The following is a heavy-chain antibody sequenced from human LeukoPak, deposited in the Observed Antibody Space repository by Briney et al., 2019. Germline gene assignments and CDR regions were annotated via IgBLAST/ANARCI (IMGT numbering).Heavy chain of an antibody. CDR1: GFTFTGYY. CDR2: INPSGGST. Sequence: ASVKVSCKASGFTFTGYYIHWVRQAPGQGLEWMGIINPSGGSTSYAQKFQGRVTMTRDMSTSTVYMELSSLRSEDTAVYYCAKDGYYDSSAYYYVRYFDLWGRGTLVTVSS. V-gene: IGHV1-46*01. J-gene: IGHJ2*01. CDR3: AKDGYYDSSAYYYVRYFDL. D-gene: IGHD3-22*01.